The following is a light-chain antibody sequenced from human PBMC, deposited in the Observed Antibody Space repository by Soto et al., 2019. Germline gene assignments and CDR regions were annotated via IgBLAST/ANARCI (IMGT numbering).Light chain of an antibody. V-gene: IGKV3-20*01. Sequence: EIVLTQSPGTLSLSPGERATLSCRASQSVSSNYLVWYQQKPGQSPRPLIYGASSRATGIPDRFSGRGSGTDFTLTNSRLEPEDFAVYYCQQFGDSPWTFGQGTKVEIK. J-gene: IGKJ1*01. CDR2: GAS. CDR1: QSVSSNY. CDR3: QQFGDSPWT.